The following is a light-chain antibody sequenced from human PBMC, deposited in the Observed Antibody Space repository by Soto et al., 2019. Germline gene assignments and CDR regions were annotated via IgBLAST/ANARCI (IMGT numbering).Light chain of an antibody. CDR3: QQRFSWPPT. V-gene: IGKV3-11*01. CDR1: ENVAIY. J-gene: IGKJ5*01. Sequence: IVLTQSPATLSLSPGERATLSCRASENVAIYLAWYQQKSGPAPRLLIYDGFNRATGIPARFSGSGSGADFTLTISSLEPEDFAVYYCQQRFSWPPTFGQGTRLEI. CDR2: DGF.